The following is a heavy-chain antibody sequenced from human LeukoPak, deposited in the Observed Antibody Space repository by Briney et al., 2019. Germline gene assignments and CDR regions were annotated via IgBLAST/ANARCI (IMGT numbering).Heavy chain of an antibody. J-gene: IGHJ4*02. V-gene: IGHV3-33*01. CDR3: ARGKYYFDY. D-gene: IGHD3-10*01. Sequence: GGSLRLSCAASGFTFSSYGMHRVRQAPGKGLEWVAVIWYDGSNKYYADSVKGRFTISRDNSKNTLYLQMNSLRAEDTGVYYCARGKYYFDYWGQGTLVTVSS. CDR1: GFTFSSYG. CDR2: IWYDGSNK.